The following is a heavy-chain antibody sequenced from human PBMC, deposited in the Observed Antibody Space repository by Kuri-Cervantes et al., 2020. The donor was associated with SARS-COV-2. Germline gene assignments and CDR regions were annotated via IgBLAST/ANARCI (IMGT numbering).Heavy chain of an antibody. V-gene: IGHV3-21*06. J-gene: IGHJ4*02. D-gene: IGHD7-27*01. Sequence: GESLKISCVASGFTFSKYTMNWVRQAPGKALEWVSSISGSRSYIYYADSVKGRFTISRDNSKNTLYLQMNSLRAEDTAVYYCAGTNWGKTYFDYWGQGTLVTVSS. CDR1: GFTFSKYT. CDR2: ISGSRSYI. CDR3: AGTNWGKTYFDY.